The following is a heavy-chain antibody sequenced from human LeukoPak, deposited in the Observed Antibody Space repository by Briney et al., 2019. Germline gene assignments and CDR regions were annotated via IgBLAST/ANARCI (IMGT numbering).Heavy chain of an antibody. J-gene: IGHJ6*02. CDR2: IYHSGST. V-gene: IGHV4-38-2*02. CDR3: ARDHPYYYGSRSYHGHGMDV. Sequence: SETLSLTCTVSGYSISSGYYWGWIRQPPGKGLEWIGSIYHSGSTYYNPSLKSRVTISVDTSKNQFSLKLSSVTAADTAVYYCARDHPYYYGSRSYHGHGMDVWGQGTTVTVSS. D-gene: IGHD3-10*01. CDR1: GYSISSGYY.